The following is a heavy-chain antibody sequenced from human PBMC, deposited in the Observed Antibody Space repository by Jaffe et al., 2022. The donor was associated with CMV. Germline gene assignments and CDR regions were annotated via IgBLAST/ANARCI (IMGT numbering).Heavy chain of an antibody. V-gene: IGHV3-33*01. Sequence: QVQLVESGGGVVQPGRSLRLSCAASGFTFSSYGMHWVRQAPGKGLEWVAVIWYDGSNKYYADSVKGRFTISRDNSKNTLYLQMNSLRAEDTAVYYCARDGVYGSGSYQLHFDYWGQGTLVTVSS. D-gene: IGHD3-10*01. CDR3: ARDGVYGSGSYQLHFDY. CDR2: IWYDGSNK. CDR1: GFTFSSYG. J-gene: IGHJ4*02.